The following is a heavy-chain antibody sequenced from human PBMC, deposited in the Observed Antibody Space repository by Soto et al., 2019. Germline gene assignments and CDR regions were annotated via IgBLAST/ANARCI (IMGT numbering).Heavy chain of an antibody. V-gene: IGHV3-53*01. Sequence: GGSLRLSCAASGFTVSSNYMSWVRQAPGKGPEWVSVIYSGGSTYYADSVKGRFTISRDNSKNTLYLQMNSLRAEDTAVYYCASEYSSSTIFDYWGQGTLVTSPQ. D-gene: IGHD6-6*01. CDR3: ASEYSSSTIFDY. CDR2: IYSGGST. J-gene: IGHJ4*02. CDR1: GFTVSSNY.